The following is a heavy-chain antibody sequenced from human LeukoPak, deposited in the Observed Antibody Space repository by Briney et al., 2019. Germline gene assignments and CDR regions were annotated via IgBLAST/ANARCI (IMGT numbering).Heavy chain of an antibody. Sequence: GGSLRLSCAASGFTFSSYAMNWVRQAPGKGLEWVSSISSSSSYIYYADSVKGRFTISRDNAKNSLYLQMNSLRAEDTAVYYCAREIAVAGYFDYWGQGTLVTVSS. J-gene: IGHJ4*02. CDR1: GFTFSSYA. CDR2: ISSSSSYI. V-gene: IGHV3-21*01. CDR3: AREIAVAGYFDY. D-gene: IGHD6-19*01.